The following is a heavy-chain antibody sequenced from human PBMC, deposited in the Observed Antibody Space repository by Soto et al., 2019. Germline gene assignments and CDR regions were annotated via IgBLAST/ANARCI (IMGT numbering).Heavy chain of an antibody. CDR2: IYYSGST. V-gene: IGHV4-39*01. CDR3: PGGDYYHSSGYYFYYYTMDV. Sequence: SETLSLTCTVSGGSISSSSYYWGWIRQPPGKGLEWIGSIYYSGSTYYNPSLKSRVTISVDTSKNQFSLKLSSVTAADTAVYYCPGGDYYHSSGYYFYYYTMDVWGQGTTVTVSS. J-gene: IGHJ6*02. CDR1: GGSISSSSYY. D-gene: IGHD3-22*01.